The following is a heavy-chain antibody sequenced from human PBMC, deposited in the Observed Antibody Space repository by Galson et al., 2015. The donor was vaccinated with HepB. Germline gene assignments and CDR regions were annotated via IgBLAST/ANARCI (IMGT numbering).Heavy chain of an antibody. CDR1: GFTFSSYA. Sequence: SLRLSCAASGFTFSSYAMSWVRQAPGKGLEWVSSISAGGGNRYYAESVEGRFTISRDNSKNTLYLQMISLRAEDTALYYCVKERPYGDKYCFDYWGQGTLVTVSS. J-gene: IGHJ4*02. V-gene: IGHV3-23*01. D-gene: IGHD4-17*01. CDR3: VKERPYGDKYCFDY. CDR2: ISAGGGNR.